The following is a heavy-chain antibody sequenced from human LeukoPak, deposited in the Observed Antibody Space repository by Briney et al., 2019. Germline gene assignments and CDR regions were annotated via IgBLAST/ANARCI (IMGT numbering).Heavy chain of an antibody. J-gene: IGHJ4*02. CDR2: IIPIFGTA. CDR1: GGTFSSYA. D-gene: IGHD3-22*01. CDR3: AREYYYDSSGYYFFDY. V-gene: IGHV1-69*05. Sequence: SVKVSCKASGGTFSSYAISWVRQAPGQGLEWMGRIIPIFGTANYAQKFQGRVTITTDESTSTAYMELSSLRSEDTAVYYCAREYYYDSSGYYFFDYWGQGTLVTVSS.